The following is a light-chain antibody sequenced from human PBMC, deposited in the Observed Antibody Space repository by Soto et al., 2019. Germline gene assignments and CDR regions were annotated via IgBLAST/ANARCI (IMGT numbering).Light chain of an antibody. CDR2: SAS. CDR1: QDVGSW. CDR3: QQAHSFPLT. J-gene: IGKJ4*01. V-gene: IGKV1-12*01. Sequence: DIQMTQSPSSVSASVEDRVTITCRASQDVGSWLAWYQQKPGKAPKLLIYSASSLQSGVPSRFSDSGSGTDFTLTISSLQPEDFATYFCQQAHSFPLTFGGGTKVDI.